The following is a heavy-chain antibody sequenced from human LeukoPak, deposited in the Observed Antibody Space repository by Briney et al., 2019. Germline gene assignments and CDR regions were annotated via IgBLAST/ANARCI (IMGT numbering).Heavy chain of an antibody. CDR2: IWYDGSNK. CDR3: AKFSAAALVPPDY. CDR1: GFTFSSYG. J-gene: IGHJ4*02. Sequence: GGFLRLSCAASGFTFSSYGMHWVRQAPGKGLEWVAVIWYDGSNKYYADSVKGRFTISRDNSKNTLYLQMNSLRAEDTAVYYCAKFSAAALVPPDYWGQGTLVTVSS. V-gene: IGHV3-33*06. D-gene: IGHD6-13*01.